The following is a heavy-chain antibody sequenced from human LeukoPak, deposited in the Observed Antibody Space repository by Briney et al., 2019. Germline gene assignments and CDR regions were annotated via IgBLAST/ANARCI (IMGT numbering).Heavy chain of an antibody. V-gene: IGHV4-30-2*01. J-gene: IGHJ4*02. CDR2: IYHSGST. CDR1: GGSISSGGYS. D-gene: IGHD4-17*01. CDR3: ARKTTVTQEFDY. Sequence: SQTLSLTCAVSGGSISSGGYSWSWIRQPPGKGLEWIGYIYHSGSTYYNPSLKSRVTISVDRSKNQFSLRLSSVTAADTAVYYCARKTTVTQEFDYWGQGTLVTVSS.